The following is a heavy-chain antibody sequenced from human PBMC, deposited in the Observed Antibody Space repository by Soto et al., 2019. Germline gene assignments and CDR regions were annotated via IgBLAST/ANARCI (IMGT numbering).Heavy chain of an antibody. Sequence: EVQLVESGGGLVQPGVSLRLSCAASEFTFSGRSVHWVRQAPGKGLVWVSGIDKVGTDSTYADSVKGRFTSSRDNAKNTVYLQMNRLRVEDTAVYYCARGWFGPDVWGKGTTVTVSS. CDR1: EFTFSGRS. J-gene: IGHJ6*03. CDR2: IDKVGTDS. V-gene: IGHV3-74*01. CDR3: ARGWFGPDV. D-gene: IGHD3-10*01.